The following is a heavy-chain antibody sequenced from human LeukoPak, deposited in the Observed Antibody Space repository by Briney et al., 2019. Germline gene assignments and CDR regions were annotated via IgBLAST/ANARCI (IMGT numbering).Heavy chain of an antibody. Sequence: GGSLRLSCGASGFTFSSYWMNWVRQAPGEGLVWVSRMNSDGSSTSYADSVKGRFTISRDNSKNTLYLQMNSLRAEDTAVYYCIASGGWYGSRYFDYWGQGTLVTVSS. J-gene: IGHJ4*02. CDR2: MNSDGSST. CDR3: IASGGWYGSRYFDY. CDR1: GFTFSSYW. D-gene: IGHD6-19*01. V-gene: IGHV3-74*01.